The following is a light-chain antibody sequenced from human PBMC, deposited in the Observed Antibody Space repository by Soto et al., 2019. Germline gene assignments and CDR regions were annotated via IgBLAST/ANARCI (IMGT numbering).Light chain of an antibody. CDR1: SSDVGAYNS. CDR2: EVT. CDR3: SSYTDSNNYV. V-gene: IGLV2-8*01. Sequence: QSALTQPPSASGSPGQSVAISCTGTSSDVGAYNSVSWYQHHPGKAPKLIIYEVTKRPSGVPDRFSDSKSANTASLTVSGLQAEDEADYYCSSYTDSNNYVFGTGTKLTVL. J-gene: IGLJ1*01.